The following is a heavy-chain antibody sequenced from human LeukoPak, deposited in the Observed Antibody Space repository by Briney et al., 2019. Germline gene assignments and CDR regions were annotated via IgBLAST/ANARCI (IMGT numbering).Heavy chain of an antibody. Sequence: ASVRVSCKASGYTFTSYYMHRVRQAPGQGLEWMGWVSAYNGNTNYAQKLQGRVTMTTDTSTSTAYMELRSLRSDDTAVYYCARVEGVIAYWGQGTLVTVSS. D-gene: IGHD2/OR15-2a*01. CDR1: GYTFTSYY. V-gene: IGHV1-18*04. CDR2: VSAYNGNT. J-gene: IGHJ4*02. CDR3: ARVEGVIAY.